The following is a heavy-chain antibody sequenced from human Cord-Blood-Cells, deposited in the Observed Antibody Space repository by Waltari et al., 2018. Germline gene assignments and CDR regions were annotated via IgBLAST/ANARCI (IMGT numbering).Heavy chain of an antibody. CDR3: AADGGAYDSSGYYFDY. CDR2: IVVGSGNT. J-gene: IGHJ4*02. V-gene: IGHV1-58*01. CDR1: GFTFTSSA. Sequence: CKASGFTFTSSAVQWVRQARGQRLEWIGWIVVGSGNTNYAQKFQERVTITRDMSTSTAYMELSSLRSEDTAVYYCAADGGAYDSSGYYFDYWGQGTLVTVSS. D-gene: IGHD3-22*01.